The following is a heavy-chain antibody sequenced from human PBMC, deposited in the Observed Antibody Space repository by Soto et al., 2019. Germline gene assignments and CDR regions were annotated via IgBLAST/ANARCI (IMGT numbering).Heavy chain of an antibody. CDR3: AKPPSKWPGDYYYYMDV. D-gene: IGHD5-12*01. CDR1: GFTFSSYA. J-gene: IGHJ6*03. CDR2: ISGSGGST. Sequence: GGSLRLSCAASGFTFSSYAMSWVRQAPGKGLEWVSAISGSGGSTYYADSVKGRFTISRDNSKNTLYLQMNSLRAEDTAVYYCAKPPSKWPGDYYYYMDVWGKGTTVTAP. V-gene: IGHV3-23*01.